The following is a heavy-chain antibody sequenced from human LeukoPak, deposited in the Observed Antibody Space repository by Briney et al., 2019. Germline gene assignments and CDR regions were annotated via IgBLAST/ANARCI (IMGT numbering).Heavy chain of an antibody. Sequence: GGSLRLSCAVSGSGFPFTNAWMTWVRQSPGKGLEWVSAISDSGGNTWYADSVKGRFTISRDNSKNTLYLQMNSLRAEDTAVYYCAKDVNYYDRSLDYWGQGTLVTVSS. CDR2: ISDSGGNT. V-gene: IGHV3-23*01. D-gene: IGHD3-10*02. J-gene: IGHJ4*02. CDR3: AKDVNYYDRSLDY. CDR1: GSGFPFTNA.